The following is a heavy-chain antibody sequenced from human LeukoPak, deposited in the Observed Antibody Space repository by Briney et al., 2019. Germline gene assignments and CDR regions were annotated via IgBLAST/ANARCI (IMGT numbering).Heavy chain of an antibody. Sequence: ASVKVSCKASGYTFTSYGISWVRQAPGQGLEWMGWISAYNGNTNYAQKLQGRVTMTTDTSTSAAYMEMRSLTSDDTAVYYCARDGPRYYFDSIGNYPFDFWAQGPLVPVSS. CDR3: ARDGPRYYFDSIGNYPFDF. D-gene: IGHD3-22*01. CDR1: GYTFTSYG. V-gene: IGHV1-18*01. J-gene: IGHJ4*02. CDR2: ISAYNGNT.